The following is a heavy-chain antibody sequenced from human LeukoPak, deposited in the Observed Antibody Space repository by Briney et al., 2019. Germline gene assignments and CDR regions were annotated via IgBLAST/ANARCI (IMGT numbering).Heavy chain of an antibody. D-gene: IGHD1-26*01. Sequence: ASVKVSCKASGYTFTGYYMHWLRQAPGQGLEWMGWISAYNGNTNYAQKLQGRVTMTTDTSTSTAYMELRSLRSDDTAVYYCARGAAVGATSRDAFDIWGQGTMVTVSS. CDR2: ISAYNGNT. CDR1: GYTFTGYY. CDR3: ARGAAVGATSRDAFDI. J-gene: IGHJ3*02. V-gene: IGHV1-18*04.